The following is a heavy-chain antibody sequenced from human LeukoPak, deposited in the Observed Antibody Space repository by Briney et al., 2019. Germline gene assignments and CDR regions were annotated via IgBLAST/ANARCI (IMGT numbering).Heavy chain of an antibody. V-gene: IGHV4-39*01. D-gene: IGHD1-20*01. CDR2: IYYSGST. Sequence: SETLSLTCTASGGSISSSSYYWGWIRQPPGKGLEWIGSIYYSGSTYYNPSLKSRVTISVDTSKNQFSLELSSVTAADTAVYYCARGNWNDGDYWGQGTLVTVSS. J-gene: IGHJ4*02. CDR3: ARGNWNDGDY. CDR1: GGSISSSSYY.